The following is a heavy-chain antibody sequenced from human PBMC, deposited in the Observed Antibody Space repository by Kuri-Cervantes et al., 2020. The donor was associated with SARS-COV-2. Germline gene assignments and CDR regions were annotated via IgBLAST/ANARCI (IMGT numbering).Heavy chain of an antibody. D-gene: IGHD3-9*01. Sequence: GESLKISCAAAGFTVSSNYMSWVRQAPGKGLEWVSVIYSGGSTYYADSVKGRFTISRDNSKNTLYLQMNRLRAEDTDVYYCARDGYFDWLFQGDYFDYWGQGTMVTVSS. CDR2: IYSGGST. V-gene: IGHV3-66*02. J-gene: IGHJ4*01. CDR1: GFTVSSNY. CDR3: ARDGYFDWLFQGDYFDY.